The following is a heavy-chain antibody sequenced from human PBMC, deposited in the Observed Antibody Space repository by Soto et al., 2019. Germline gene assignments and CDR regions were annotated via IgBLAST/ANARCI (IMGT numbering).Heavy chain of an antibody. D-gene: IGHD2-2*01. V-gene: IGHV4-31*03. Sequence: PSETLSLTCTVSGGSISSGGHYWSWIRQHPGNGLEWIGYIYYSGTTYYNPSLKSRVTISVDTSKNQFSLKLSSVAAADTAVYYCARDSCTSCFGWFDPWGQGNLVTVSS. CDR1: GGSISSGGHY. J-gene: IGHJ5*02. CDR3: ARDSCTSCFGWFDP. CDR2: IYYSGTT.